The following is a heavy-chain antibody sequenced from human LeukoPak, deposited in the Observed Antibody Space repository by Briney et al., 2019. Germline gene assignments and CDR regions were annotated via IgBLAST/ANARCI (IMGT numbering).Heavy chain of an antibody. CDR2: INHSGST. V-gene: IGHV4-34*01. D-gene: IGHD1-1*01. J-gene: IGHJ4*02. Sequence: SETLSLTCAVYGGSFSGYYWSWIRQPPGKGLEWIGEINHSGSTNYSPSLKSRVTISVDTSKNQFSLKLSSVTAADTAVYYCARVRARYNLDYWGQGTLVTVSS. CDR3: ARVRARYNLDY. CDR1: GGSFSGYY.